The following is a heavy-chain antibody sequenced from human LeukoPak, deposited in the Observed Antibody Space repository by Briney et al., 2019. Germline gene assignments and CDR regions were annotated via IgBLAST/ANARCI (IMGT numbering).Heavy chain of an antibody. CDR2: ISSSSSYI. D-gene: IGHD4-17*01. CDR3: ARDPSAIDYGDFYFDY. Sequence: GGSLRLYCAASGFTFSSYSMNWVRQAPGKGLEWVSSISSSSSYIYYADSVKGRFTISRDNAKNSLYLQMNSLRAEDTAVYYCARDPSAIDYGDFYFDYWGQGTLVTVSS. CDR1: GFTFSSYS. J-gene: IGHJ4*02. V-gene: IGHV3-21*01.